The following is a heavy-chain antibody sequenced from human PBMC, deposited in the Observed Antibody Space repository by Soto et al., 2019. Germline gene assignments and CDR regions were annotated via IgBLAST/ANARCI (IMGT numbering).Heavy chain of an antibody. Sequence: QVQLVQSGAEVKKPGSSVKVSCKASGGTFSSFPIAWVRQAPGQGLEWVGVIMPIFGTTKYAQNFRDRVTIYADESTSTGDIEFSSLRFEDTAVYYCAMIEYSSGSDYWGQGTLVTVFS. J-gene: IGHJ4*02. CDR3: AMIEYSSGSDY. CDR2: IMPIFGTT. D-gene: IGHD6-19*01. CDR1: GGTFSSFP. V-gene: IGHV1-69*01.